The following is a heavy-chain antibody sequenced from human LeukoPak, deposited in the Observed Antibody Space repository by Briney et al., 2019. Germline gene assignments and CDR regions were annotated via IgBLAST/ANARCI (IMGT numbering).Heavy chain of an antibody. J-gene: IGHJ4*02. CDR2: IYYSGST. V-gene: IGHV4-39*01. CDR3: ASRRDGYTTDY. Sequence: SETLSLTCTVSGGSISSSSYYWGWIRQPPGKGLEWIGSIYYSGSTYYNPSLKSRVTISVDTSKNQFSLKLSSVTAADTAVYYCASRRDGYTTDYWAREPWSPSPQ. CDR1: GGSISSSSYY. D-gene: IGHD5-24*01.